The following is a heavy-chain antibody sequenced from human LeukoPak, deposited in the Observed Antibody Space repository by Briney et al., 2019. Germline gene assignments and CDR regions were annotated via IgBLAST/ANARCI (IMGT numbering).Heavy chain of an antibody. J-gene: IGHJ6*03. D-gene: IGHD1-7*01. CDR1: GGSISSYY. CDR3: AGGGGTGTQGDYYFYMDV. V-gene: IGHV4-59*01. Sequence: SETLSLTCTVSGGSISSYYWSWIRQPPGKGLEWIGYIYYSGSTNYNPSLKSRVTISVDTSKNQFSLKLSSVTAADTAVDYCAGGGGTGTQGDYYFYMDVWGKGTTVTVSS. CDR2: IYYSGST.